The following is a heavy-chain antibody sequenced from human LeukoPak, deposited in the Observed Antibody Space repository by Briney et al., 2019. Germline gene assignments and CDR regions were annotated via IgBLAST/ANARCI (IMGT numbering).Heavy chain of an antibody. V-gene: IGHV1-69*05. J-gene: IGHJ6*03. D-gene: IGHD2-2*01. CDR1: GYTFTSYY. Sequence: ASVKVSCKASGYTFTSYYMHWVRQAPGQGLEWMGGIIPIFGTANYAQKFQGRVTITTDESTSTAYMELSSLRSEDTAVYYCASRHGTLRTSGARYYYYMDVWGKGTTVTVSS. CDR3: ASRHGTLRTSGARYYYYMDV. CDR2: IIPIFGTA.